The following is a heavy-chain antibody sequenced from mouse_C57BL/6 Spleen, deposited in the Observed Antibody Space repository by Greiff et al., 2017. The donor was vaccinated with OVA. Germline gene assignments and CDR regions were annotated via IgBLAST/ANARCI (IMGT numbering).Heavy chain of an antibody. D-gene: IGHD1-1*01. CDR1: GYTFTNYW. CDR2: IYPGGGYT. J-gene: IGHJ4*01. Sequence: QVQLKESGAELVRPGTSVKMSCKASGYTFTNYWIGWAKQRPGHGLEWIGDIYPGGGYTNYNEKFKGKATLTADKSSSAAYMQFSSLTSEDSAIYYCARGDYGSSYAMDDWGQGTSVTVSS. V-gene: IGHV1-63*01. CDR3: ARGDYGSSYAMDD.